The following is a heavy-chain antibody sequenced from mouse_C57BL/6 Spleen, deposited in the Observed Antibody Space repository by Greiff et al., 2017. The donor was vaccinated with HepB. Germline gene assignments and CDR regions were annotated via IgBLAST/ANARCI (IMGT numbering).Heavy chain of an antibody. Sequence: EVKVVESGGGLVKPGGSLKLSCAASGFTFSDYGMHWVRQAPEKGLEWVAYISSGSSTIYYADTVKGRFTISRDNAKNTLFLQMTSLRSEDTAMYYCAREGYYPMDYWGQGTSVTVSS. J-gene: IGHJ4*01. CDR3: AREGYYPMDY. CDR2: ISSGSSTI. V-gene: IGHV5-17*01. CDR1: GFTFSDYG.